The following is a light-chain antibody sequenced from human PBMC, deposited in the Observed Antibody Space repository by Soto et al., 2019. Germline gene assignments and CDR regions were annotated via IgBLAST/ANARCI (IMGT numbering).Light chain of an antibody. V-gene: IGLV2-14*01. Sequence: QSALTQPASVSGSPGQSITISCTGTSSDVGGYKYVSWYQPHPGKAPKLMIYEVSYRPSGVSDRFSGSKSGNAASLTISGLQAEDEADYFCSSYTSSGSFWVFGEGTKLTVL. J-gene: IGLJ3*02. CDR2: EVS. CDR3: SSYTSSGSFWV. CDR1: SSDVGGYKY.